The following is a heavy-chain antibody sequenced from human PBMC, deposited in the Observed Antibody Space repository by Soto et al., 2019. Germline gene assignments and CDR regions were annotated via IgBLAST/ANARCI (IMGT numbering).Heavy chain of an antibody. Sequence: EVQLLESGGGLVQPGGSLRLSCAASGFTFSSYAMRWVRQAPGKGLEWVSAISGSGGSTYYADSVKGRFTISRDNSKNTRYRRMKSLRAADTAVYYCARRGSGSYYGYWGQGTLVTVSS. CDR2: ISGSGGST. CDR3: ARRGSGSYYGY. J-gene: IGHJ4*02. V-gene: IGHV3-23*01. CDR1: GFTFSSYA. D-gene: IGHD1-26*01.